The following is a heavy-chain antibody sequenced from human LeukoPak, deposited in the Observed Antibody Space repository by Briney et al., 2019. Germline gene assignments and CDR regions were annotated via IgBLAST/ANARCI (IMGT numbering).Heavy chain of an antibody. CDR1: GFTFSNPW. D-gene: IGHD2-2*01. Sequence: GGSPRLSRAASGFTFSNPWVNWGRQAPGEGLGYVSAICNNGGSTYYANSVKGRFTISRDNSKNTLYLQVGSLRAEDMAVYYCARGLRDCTSTSCFKYWYFDLWGRGTLVTVSS. CDR3: ARGLRDCTSTSCFKYWYFDL. J-gene: IGHJ2*01. CDR2: ICNNGGST. V-gene: IGHV3-64*01.